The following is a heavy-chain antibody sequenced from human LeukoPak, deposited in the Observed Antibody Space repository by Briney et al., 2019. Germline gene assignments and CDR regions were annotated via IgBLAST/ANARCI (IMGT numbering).Heavy chain of an antibody. Sequence: GGSLRLSCAASGFTFSIYGMQWVRQAPGKGLEWVAVIWYDGTEKYCADSVKGRFTISRDNSKNMVYLQMNSLRAEDTAVYYCARDRNSFDHWGQGTLVTVSS. D-gene: IGHD1-14*01. J-gene: IGHJ4*02. CDR2: IWYDGTEK. CDR3: ARDRNSFDH. CDR1: GFTFSIYG. V-gene: IGHV3-33*01.